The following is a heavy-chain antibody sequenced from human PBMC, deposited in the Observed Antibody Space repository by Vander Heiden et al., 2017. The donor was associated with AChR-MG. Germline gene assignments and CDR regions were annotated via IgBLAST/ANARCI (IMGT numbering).Heavy chain of an antibody. Sequence: PGRSLRLSCAASGFTFSSYGMHWVRQAPGKGLEWVAVISYDGSNKYYADSVKGRFTISRDNSKNTLYLQMNSLRAEDTAVYYCAKPPLAPSSAPLGDYWGQGTLVTVSS. V-gene: IGHV3-30*18. CDR3: AKPPLAPSSAPLGDY. CDR2: ISYDGSNK. J-gene: IGHJ4*02. D-gene: IGHD3-22*01. CDR1: GFTFSSYG.